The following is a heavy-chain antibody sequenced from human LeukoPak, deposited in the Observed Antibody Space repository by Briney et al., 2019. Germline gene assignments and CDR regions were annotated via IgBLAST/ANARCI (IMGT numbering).Heavy chain of an antibody. CDR1: GYTFTSYA. V-gene: IGHV7-4-1*02. J-gene: IGHJ4*02. D-gene: IGHD3-9*01. CDR3: ARSYYDILTGYKYFDY. CDR2: INTNTGNP. Sequence: ASVKVSCKASGYTFTSYAMNWVRQAPGQGLEWMGWINTNTGNPTYAQGFTGRSVFSLDTSVSTAYLQISSLKAEDTAVYYCARSYYDILTGYKYFDYWGQGTLVTVSS.